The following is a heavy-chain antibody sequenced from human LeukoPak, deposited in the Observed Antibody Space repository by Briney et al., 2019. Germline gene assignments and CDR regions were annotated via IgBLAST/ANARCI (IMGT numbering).Heavy chain of an antibody. CDR1: GYTFSSYG. CDR2: ISAYNGNT. D-gene: IGHD6-19*01. J-gene: IGHJ6*03. V-gene: IGHV1-18*01. Sequence: GASVKVSCKASGYTFSSYGISWVRQASGQGLEWMGWISAYNGNTNYAQKLQGRVTMTTDTSTSTAYMELRSLRSDDTAVYYCAREWNSSGWYGNHYYMDVWGKGTTVTISS. CDR3: AREWNSSGWYGNHYYMDV.